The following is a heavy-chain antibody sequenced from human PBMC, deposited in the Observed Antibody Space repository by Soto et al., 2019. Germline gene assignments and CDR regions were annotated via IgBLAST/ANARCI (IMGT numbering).Heavy chain of an antibody. V-gene: IGHV1-69*12. Sequence: QVQLVQSGAEGKKPGSSVKVSCKASGGTFSSYAINWVRQAPGQGLEWMGGIIPIFATADYAQTFQGRVTITADESTSTAYMELSSLRSEDTAVYYCAQCLLGVNYYYGMDVWGQGTTVTVSS. D-gene: IGHD3-16*01. CDR2: IIPIFATA. CDR1: GGTFSSYA. J-gene: IGHJ6*02. CDR3: AQCLLGVNYYYGMDV.